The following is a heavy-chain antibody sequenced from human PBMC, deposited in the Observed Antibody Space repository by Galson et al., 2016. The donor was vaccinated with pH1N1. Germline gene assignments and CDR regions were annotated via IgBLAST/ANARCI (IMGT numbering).Heavy chain of an antibody. V-gene: IGHV3-9*01. Sequence: SLRLSCAASGFTFTDYGMHWVRQAPGKGLEWVSSISWNSGSIVYADSVKGRFTTSRDNAKNSLYLQMNSLRVEDTALYYCAKDMNLELREGALDYWGQGALVTVSS. CDR2: ISWNSGSI. J-gene: IGHJ4*02. CDR3: AKDMNLELREGALDY. D-gene: IGHD1-7*01. CDR1: GFTFTDYG.